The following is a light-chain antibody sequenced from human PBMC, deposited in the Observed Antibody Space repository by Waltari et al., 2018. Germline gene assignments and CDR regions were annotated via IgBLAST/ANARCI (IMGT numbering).Light chain of an antibody. CDR2: DAS. V-gene: IGKV3-15*01. CDR1: QSVSTN. CDR3: QQYNDWYS. Sequence: DKVMTQSPVTLSVSPGERVTPSCWASQSVSTNLAWYQQRPGRAPRLIIYDASTRASDTPAGFIGSGSGTEFTLTISSLQSEDFAVYYCQQYNDWYSFGQGTKLEMK. J-gene: IGKJ2*03.